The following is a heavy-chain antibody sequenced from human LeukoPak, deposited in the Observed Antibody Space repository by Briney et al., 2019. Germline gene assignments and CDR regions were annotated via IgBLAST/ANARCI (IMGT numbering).Heavy chain of an antibody. CDR3: ARETSAGWFDP. CDR2: ISYDGSNK. CDR1: GFTFSSYA. J-gene: IGHJ5*02. V-gene: IGHV3-30*04. Sequence: SGGSLRLSCAASGFTFSSYAMPWVRQAPGKGLEWVAGISYDGSNKYYADSVKGRFTISRDNSKNTLYLQMNSLRAEDTAVYYCARETSAGWFDPWGQGTLVTVSS. D-gene: IGHD2-15*01.